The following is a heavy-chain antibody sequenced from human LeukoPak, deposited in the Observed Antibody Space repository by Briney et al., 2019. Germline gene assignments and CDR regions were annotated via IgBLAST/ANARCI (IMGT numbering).Heavy chain of an antibody. V-gene: IGHV3-23*01. CDR1: GFTLSSFR. CDR3: ARTPSLLYGDYSDYFDY. CDR2: IIESGGT. Sequence: PGGSLRLSCAASGFTLSSFRMSWVRQAPGKGLEWVSRIIESGGTNYADSVKGRFTISRDNSKNTLYLQMNSLRAEDTAVYYCARTPSLLYGDYSDYFDYWGQGTLVTVSS. J-gene: IGHJ4*02. D-gene: IGHD4-17*01.